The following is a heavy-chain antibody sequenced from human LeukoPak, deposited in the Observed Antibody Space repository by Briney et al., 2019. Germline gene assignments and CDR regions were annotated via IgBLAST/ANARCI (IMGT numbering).Heavy chain of an antibody. V-gene: IGHV1-2*02. CDR3: ARGPPECCSGGSCYSGRNWFDP. CDR1: GYIFTGYY. J-gene: IGHJ5*02. D-gene: IGHD2-15*01. CDR2: INPSGGA. Sequence: GASVTVSCKASGYIFTGYYIHWVRQAPGQGLEWMGWINPSGGADYAQKFQGRVTMTRDTSISTAYMTLSRLRFDDTAVYYCARGPPECCSGGSCYSGRNWFDPWGQGTLVTVSS.